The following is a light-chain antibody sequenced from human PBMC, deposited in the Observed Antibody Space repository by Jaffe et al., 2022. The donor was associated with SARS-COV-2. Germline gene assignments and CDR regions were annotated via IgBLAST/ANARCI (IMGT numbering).Light chain of an antibody. V-gene: IGLV2-23*02. CDR3: CSYAGSNAFVV. CDR1: SSDVGRYNL. Sequence: QSALTQPASVSGSPGQSITISCTGTSSDVGRYNLVSWYQQHPGKAPKLVISEDSKRPSGVSNRFSGSKSGNTASLTISGLQAEDEADYYCCSYAGSNAFVVFGGGTKVTVL. J-gene: IGLJ3*02. CDR2: EDS.